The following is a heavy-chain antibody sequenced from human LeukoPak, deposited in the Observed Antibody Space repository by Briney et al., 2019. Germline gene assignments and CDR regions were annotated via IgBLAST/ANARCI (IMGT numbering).Heavy chain of an antibody. CDR1: GYTFTSYD. CDR3: ARGFPVTYGMDV. D-gene: IGHD4-11*01. J-gene: IGHJ6*02. V-gene: IGHV1-8*01. CDR2: MNPNSGNT. Sequence: ASVKVSCKASGYTFTSYDINWVRQATGQGLEWMGWMNPNSGNTGYAQKFQGRVTMTRNTSISTAYMELSSLRSEDTAVYYCARGFPVTYGMDVWGQGTTVTVSS.